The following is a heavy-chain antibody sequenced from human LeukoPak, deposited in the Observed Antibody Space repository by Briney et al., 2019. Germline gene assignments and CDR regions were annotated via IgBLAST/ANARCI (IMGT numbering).Heavy chain of an antibody. CDR3: ARHVRGIAVAGTYFDY. CDR2: IYYSGST. D-gene: IGHD6-19*01. V-gene: IGHV4-39*01. CDR1: GGSISSSSYY. J-gene: IGHJ4*02. Sequence: KPSETLSLTCTVSGGSISSSSYYWGWIRQPPGKGLEWIGSIYYSGSTYYNPSLKSRVTISVDTSTNQFSLKLSSVTAADTAVYYCARHVRGIAVAGTYFDYWGQGTLVTVSS.